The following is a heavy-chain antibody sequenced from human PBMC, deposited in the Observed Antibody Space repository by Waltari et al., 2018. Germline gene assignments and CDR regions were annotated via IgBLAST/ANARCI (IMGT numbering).Heavy chain of an antibody. D-gene: IGHD4-17*01. Sequence: QVTLKESGPVLVKPTETLTLTCTVSGFSLSNARMGVSWIRQPPGKALEWLAHIFSNDEKSYSTSLKSRLTSSKDTSKSQVVLTMTNMDPVDTATYYCARIQAVTTFSYYYYYYMDVWGKGTTVTVSS. CDR2: IFSNDEK. CDR1: GFSLSNARMG. CDR3: ARIQAVTTFSYYYYYYMDV. J-gene: IGHJ6*03. V-gene: IGHV2-26*01.